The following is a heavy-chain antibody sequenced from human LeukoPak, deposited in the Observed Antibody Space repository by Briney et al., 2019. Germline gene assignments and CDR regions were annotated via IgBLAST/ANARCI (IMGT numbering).Heavy chain of an antibody. Sequence: TSVKVSCKASGFTFTSSAVQWVRQARGQRLEWIGWIVVGSGNTNYAQKFQERVTITRDMSTSTAYMELSSLRSEDTAVYYCAVIMVRGGYYFDHWGQGTLVTVSS. CDR1: GFTFTSSA. CDR2: IVVGSGNT. V-gene: IGHV1-58*01. CDR3: AVIMVRGGYYFDH. J-gene: IGHJ4*02. D-gene: IGHD3-10*01.